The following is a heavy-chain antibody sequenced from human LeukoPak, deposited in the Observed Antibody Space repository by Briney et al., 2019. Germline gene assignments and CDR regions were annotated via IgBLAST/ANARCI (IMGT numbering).Heavy chain of an antibody. J-gene: IGHJ6*02. CDR3: ARAVQYYYDSSGYYGNPYCGMDV. Sequence: PGGSLRLSCAASGFTFSSYSMNWVRQAPGKGLEWVSSISSSSSYIYYADSVKGRFTISRDNAKNSLYLQMNSLRAEDTAVYYCARAVQYYYDSSGYYGNPYCGMDVWGQGTTVTVSS. D-gene: IGHD3-22*01. V-gene: IGHV3-21*01. CDR2: ISSSSSYI. CDR1: GFTFSSYS.